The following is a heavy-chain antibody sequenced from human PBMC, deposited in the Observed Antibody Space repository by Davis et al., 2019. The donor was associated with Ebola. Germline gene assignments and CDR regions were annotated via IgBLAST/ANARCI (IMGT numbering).Heavy chain of an antibody. V-gene: IGHV1-2*04. J-gene: IGHJ6*03. D-gene: IGHD4-11*01. CDR1: GYTLTSYG. CDR2: INPNSGGT. Sequence: AASVKVSCKASGYTLTSYGISWVRQAPGQGLEWMGWINPNSGGTNYAQKFQGWVTMTRDTSISTVYMELSRLRSNDTAVYYCARSTVDGYYYYYMDVWGKGTTVTVSS. CDR3: ARSTVDGYYYYYMDV.